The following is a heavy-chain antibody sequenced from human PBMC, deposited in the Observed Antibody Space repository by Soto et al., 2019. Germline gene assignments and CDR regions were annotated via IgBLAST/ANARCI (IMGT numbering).Heavy chain of an antibody. Sequence: PSETLSLTCGVYRGSFSGFYWSWVRQTPGGGLEWSGEINHSGTTNYNPSFQNRVTISVDKSTNKFSLKMTSVTAADAAVYYCARGRGYVYGSNFYGLDVWGQGTTVPV. CDR2: INHSGTT. V-gene: IGHV4-34*01. D-gene: IGHD6-25*01. CDR3: ARGRGYVYGSNFYGLDV. CDR1: RGSFSGFY. J-gene: IGHJ6*02.